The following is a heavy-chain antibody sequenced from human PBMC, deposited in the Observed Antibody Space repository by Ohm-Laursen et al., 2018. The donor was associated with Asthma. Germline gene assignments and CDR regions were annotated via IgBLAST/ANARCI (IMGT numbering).Heavy chain of an antibody. V-gene: IGHV3-13*01. D-gene: IGHD1-26*01. J-gene: IGHJ1*01. CDR1: GFTFSNFD. CDR2: IGSAGHT. CDR3: ARIGPEWELPGREYSLHH. Sequence: SLRLSCAASGFTFSNFDMHWVRQVTGRGLEWVAAIGSAGHTYYPDSVRGRFTISRDNAKNSVYLQMNSLRAEDTALYYCARIGPEWELPGREYSLHHWGQGTQVTVSS.